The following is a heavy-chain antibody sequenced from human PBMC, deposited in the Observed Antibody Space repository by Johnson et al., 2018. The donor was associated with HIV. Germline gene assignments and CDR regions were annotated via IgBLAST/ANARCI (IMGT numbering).Heavy chain of an antibody. CDR1: GFTFSSYA. CDR2: ISYDGSDK. CDR3: AKDTGAYYDTFLAFDI. Sequence: QVQLVESGGGVVQPGRSLRLSCAASGFTFSSYAIHWVRQAPAKGLEWVAVISYDGSDKYYADSVKGRFTISRDSSKNTLYLEMNSLRAEDTAVYYCAKDTGAYYDTFLAFDIWGQGTMVTVSS. D-gene: IGHD3-22*01. J-gene: IGHJ3*02. V-gene: IGHV3-30*04.